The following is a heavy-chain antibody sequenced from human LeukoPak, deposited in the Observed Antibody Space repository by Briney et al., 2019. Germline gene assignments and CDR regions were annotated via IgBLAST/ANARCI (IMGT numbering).Heavy chain of an antibody. D-gene: IGHD5-18*01. Sequence: GGSLRLSCAASGFTFDDYYMSWIRQAPGKGLEWVSYISDSGTTKYYADSVKGRFTISRDNTKNSLYLQMNSLRDQDTAVYYCARSEYSYGQYFDYWGQGTLVTVSS. V-gene: IGHV3-11*01. CDR1: GFTFDDYY. J-gene: IGHJ4*02. CDR2: ISDSGTTK. CDR3: ARSEYSYGQYFDY.